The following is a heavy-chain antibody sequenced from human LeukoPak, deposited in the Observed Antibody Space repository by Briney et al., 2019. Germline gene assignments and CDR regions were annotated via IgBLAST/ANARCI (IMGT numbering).Heavy chain of an antibody. CDR1: GGSISSYY. Sequence: SETLSLTCTVSGGSISSYYWSWIRQPPGKGLEWIGYIYYSGSTNYNPSLKSRVTISVDTSKNQFSLKLSSVTAADTAVYYCARLTKYYDFWSGSFDPWGQGTLVTVSS. J-gene: IGHJ5*02. CDR2: IYYSGST. D-gene: IGHD3-3*01. CDR3: ARLTKYYDFWSGSFDP. V-gene: IGHV4-59*08.